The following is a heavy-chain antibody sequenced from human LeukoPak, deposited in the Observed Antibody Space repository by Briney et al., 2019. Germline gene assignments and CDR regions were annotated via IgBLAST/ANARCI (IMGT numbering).Heavy chain of an antibody. J-gene: IGHJ3*02. CDR1: GFTFSSYG. Sequence: GGSLRLSCAASGFTFSSYGMHWVRQAPGKGLELGAVISYDGSNKYYADSVKGRFTISRDNSKNTLYLQMNSLRAEDTAVYYCAKDLAYYDSSGYFAFDIWGQGTMVTVSS. V-gene: IGHV3-30*18. D-gene: IGHD3-22*01. CDR3: AKDLAYYDSSGYFAFDI. CDR2: ISYDGSNK.